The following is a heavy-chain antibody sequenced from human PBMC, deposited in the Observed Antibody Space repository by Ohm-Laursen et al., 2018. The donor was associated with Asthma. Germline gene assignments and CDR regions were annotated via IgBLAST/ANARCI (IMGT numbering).Heavy chain of an antibody. D-gene: IGHD3-10*01. CDR1: GFTFNSYG. J-gene: IGHJ5*02. CDR2: ISSSSSYI. V-gene: IGHV3-21*01. Sequence: SLRLSCTASGFTFNSYGIHWVRQAPGKGLEWVSSISSSSSYIYYADSVKGRFTISRDNAKNSLYLQMNSLRAEDTAVYYCARAHSRPYYGSGGYSDNWFDPWGQGTLVTVSS. CDR3: ARAHSRPYYGSGGYSDNWFDP.